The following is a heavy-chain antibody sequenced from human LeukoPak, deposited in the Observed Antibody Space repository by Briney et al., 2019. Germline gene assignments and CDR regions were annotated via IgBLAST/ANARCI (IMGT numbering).Heavy chain of an antibody. CDR3: ASEVTMVRGVIQY. Sequence: GGSLRLSCVASGFTFTDHYMSWVRQAPGKGLEWVSYISSGGDIIYYADSVKGRFTISRDNAKNSLFLQMNSLRAEDTAVYYCASEVTMVRGVIQYWGQGTLVTVSS. V-gene: IGHV3-11*04. CDR2: ISSGGDII. D-gene: IGHD3-10*01. CDR1: GFTFTDHY. J-gene: IGHJ4*02.